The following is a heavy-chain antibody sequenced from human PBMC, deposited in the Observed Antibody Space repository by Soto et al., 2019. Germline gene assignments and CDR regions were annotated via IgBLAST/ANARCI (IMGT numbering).Heavy chain of an antibody. J-gene: IGHJ4*02. CDR1: GFTSSSYA. CDR2: ISGSGDST. D-gene: IGHD6-19*01. CDR3: ARDFTSGWFYFDY. V-gene: IGHV3-23*01. Sequence: EVQLLESGGGLVQPGGSLRLSCAASGFTSSSYAMSWIRQAPGTGLEWVSAISGSGDSTYYADSVKGRFTVSRDNSKSTLYLQMNSLRAEDTAVYYCARDFTSGWFYFDYWGQGTLVTVSS.